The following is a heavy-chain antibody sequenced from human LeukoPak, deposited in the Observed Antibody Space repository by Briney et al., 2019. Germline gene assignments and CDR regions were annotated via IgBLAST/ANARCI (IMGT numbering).Heavy chain of an antibody. CDR1: GFTFGDYA. J-gene: IGHJ4*02. CDR3: TRARVYYYDTSGYSDY. Sequence: GGSLRLSCTASGFTFGDYAMSWFRQAPGKGLEWVGFIRTKADGGKTEYAASVKGRFTASRDDSKSIAYLQMNSLKTEDTAMYYCTRARVYYYDTSGYSDYWGQGTLVTVSS. CDR2: IRTKADGGKT. D-gene: IGHD3-22*01. V-gene: IGHV3-49*03.